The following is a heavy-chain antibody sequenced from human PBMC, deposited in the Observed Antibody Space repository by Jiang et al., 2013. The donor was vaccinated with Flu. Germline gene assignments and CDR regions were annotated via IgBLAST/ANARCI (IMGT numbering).Heavy chain of an antibody. D-gene: IGHD6-19*01. CDR2: IYYSGST. CDR3: ARGYSSGWGPYWYFDL. CDR1: GGSISSGGYY. V-gene: IGHV4-31*01. J-gene: IGHJ2*01. Sequence: CTVSGGSISSGGYYWSWIRQHPGKGLEWIGYIYYSGSTYYNPSLKSLVTISVDTSKNQFSLKLSSVTAADTAVYYCARGYSSGWGPYWYFDLWGRGTLVTVSS.